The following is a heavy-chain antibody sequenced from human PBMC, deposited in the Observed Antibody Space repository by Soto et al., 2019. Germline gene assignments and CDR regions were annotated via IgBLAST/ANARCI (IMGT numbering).Heavy chain of an antibody. D-gene: IGHD1-26*01. CDR1: GGSISSYY. V-gene: IGHV4-59*08. CDR3: ARSHSGSYSFWFDP. Sequence: QVQLQESGPGLVKPSETLSLTCTVSGGSISSYYWSWIRQPPGKGLEWIGYIYYSGSTNYNPSLKSRVTISVDTSKNQFSLQLSSVTAADTAVYYCARSHSGSYSFWFDPWGQGTLVTVSS. J-gene: IGHJ5*02. CDR2: IYYSGST.